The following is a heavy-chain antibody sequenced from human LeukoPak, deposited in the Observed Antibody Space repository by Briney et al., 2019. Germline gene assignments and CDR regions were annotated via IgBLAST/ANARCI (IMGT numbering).Heavy chain of an antibody. CDR3: ARGEAAQYYFDY. J-gene: IGHJ4*02. CDR2: IYYSGST. CDR1: GGSFSNNY. D-gene: IGHD6-6*01. Sequence: KPSETLSLTCAVYGGSFSNNYWGWIHQPPGKVLEWIGSIYYSGSTYYNPSLKSRVTISVDTSKNQFSLKLSSVTAADTAVYYCARGEAAQYYFDYWGQGTLVTASS. V-gene: IGHV4-39*07.